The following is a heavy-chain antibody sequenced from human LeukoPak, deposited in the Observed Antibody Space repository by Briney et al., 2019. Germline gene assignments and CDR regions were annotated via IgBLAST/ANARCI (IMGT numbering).Heavy chain of an antibody. J-gene: IGHJ4*02. V-gene: IGHV3-11*01. CDR2: ISTTGNTI. CDR3: ARGRRGFGCGGVNYFDY. Sequence: GGSLRLSCAASGFTFSDYYMSWIRRAPGKGLEWVSYISTTGNTIYYADSVKGRFTISRDNAKNSLYLQMNSLRSEDTALYYCARGRRGFGCGGVNYFDYWGQGTLVTVSS. CDR1: GFTFSDYY. D-gene: IGHD3-10*01.